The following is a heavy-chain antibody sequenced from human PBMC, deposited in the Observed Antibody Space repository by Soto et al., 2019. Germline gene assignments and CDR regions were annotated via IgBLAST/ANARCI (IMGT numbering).Heavy chain of an antibody. D-gene: IGHD2-8*02. CDR3: TSCRGYCTGLVAYDI. Sequence: GGSLRLSCTASGFTFANAFMNWVRQAPGKGLEWIGRIRTKTYGEAVDYAAPVKGRFTISRDDSKDTMYLQTNSLKTEDTAVYYCTSCRGYCTGLVAYDIWGQGTMVTVSS. CDR1: GFTFANAF. V-gene: IGHV3-15*07. CDR2: IRTKTYGEAV. J-gene: IGHJ3*02.